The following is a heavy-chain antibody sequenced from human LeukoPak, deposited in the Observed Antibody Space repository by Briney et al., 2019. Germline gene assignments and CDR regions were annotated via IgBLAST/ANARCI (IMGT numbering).Heavy chain of an antibody. V-gene: IGHV3-74*01. CDR2: LNTDGSTK. CDR3: ARAGPDYYDSSGYYWDS. D-gene: IGHD3-22*01. Sequence: TGGSLRLSCAASGVTFRSYWVHWVRQAPGKGLVWVSRLNTDGSTKTYADSVKGRFTISRDNAKNTLYLQMNSLRAEDTAVYYCARAGPDYYDSSGYYWDSWGQGTLVTVSS. CDR1: GVTFRSYW. J-gene: IGHJ4*02.